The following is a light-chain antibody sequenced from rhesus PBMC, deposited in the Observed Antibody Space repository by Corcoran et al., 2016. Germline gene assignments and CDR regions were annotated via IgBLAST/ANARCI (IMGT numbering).Light chain of an antibody. CDR3: QQYSGSPYS. V-gene: IGKV4-1*01. CDR1: QSLSSSSNNKTY. CDR2: LAS. J-gene: IGKJ2*01. Sequence: DIVMTQSPDSLAVSLGERVTINCKSSQSLSSSSNNKTYLAWYQQKPGRAPKLLFSLASARESGVPHRVRGRGSGTDFTLSISGLQAEDVAVYYCQQYSGSPYSVGQGTKVEIK.